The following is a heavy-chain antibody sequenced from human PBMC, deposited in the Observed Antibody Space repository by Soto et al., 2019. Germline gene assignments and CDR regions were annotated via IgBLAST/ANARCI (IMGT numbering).Heavy chain of an antibody. J-gene: IGHJ4*02. V-gene: IGHV1-69*02. CDR1: GGTFSSYT. CDR3: ASIGDSSGYPGSD. Sequence: QVQLVQSGAEVKKPGSSVKVSCKASGGTFSSYTISWVRQAPGQGLEWMGRIIPILGIANYAQKFQGRVTXTXDXXTSTAYMELRSLRSEDTAVYYCASIGDSSGYPGSDWGQGTLVTVSS. CDR2: IIPILGIA. D-gene: IGHD3-22*01.